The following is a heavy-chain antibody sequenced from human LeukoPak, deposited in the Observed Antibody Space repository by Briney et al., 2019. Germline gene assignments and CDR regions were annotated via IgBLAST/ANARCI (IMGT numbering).Heavy chain of an antibody. D-gene: IGHD6-19*01. CDR1: GFTFSTYA. CDR3: ARDSRQGSGWSGIDY. Sequence: GGSLRLSCVASGFTFSTYAMHWVRHAPGKGLEWMAVTSYDGSDKYYADSVKGRFTISRDNSKNTLYLQMNSLRPEDTAIYYCARDSRQGSGWSGIDYWGQGTLVTVSS. CDR2: TSYDGSDK. J-gene: IGHJ4*02. V-gene: IGHV3-30*04.